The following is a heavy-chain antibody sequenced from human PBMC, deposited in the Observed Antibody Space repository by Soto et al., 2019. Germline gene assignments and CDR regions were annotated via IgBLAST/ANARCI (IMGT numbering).Heavy chain of an antibody. CDR3: ARQHLDANNWFDP. J-gene: IGHJ5*02. Sequence: SETLSLTCTVSGGSISSISYYWGWVRQPPGKGLEWIGSIYYSGSTYYNPSLKSRVTISVDTSKNQFSLKLSSVTAADTAVYYCARQHLDANNWFDPWGQGTLVTVSS. CDR1: GGSISSISYY. V-gene: IGHV4-39*01. CDR2: IYYSGST.